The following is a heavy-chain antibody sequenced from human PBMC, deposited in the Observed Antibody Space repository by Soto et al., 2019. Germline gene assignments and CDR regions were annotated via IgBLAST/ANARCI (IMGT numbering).Heavy chain of an antibody. CDR1: GFPFSRDS. V-gene: IGHV3-21*01. Sequence: GGALRLSCAASGFPFSRDSMNWVRQAPGKGLEWVSSISSSSSYIYYADSVKGRFTISRDNAKNSLYLQMNSLRAEDTAGYYCARIQLGYDPFDIWRQETMVTVS. J-gene: IGHJ3*02. D-gene: IGHD6-6*01. CDR2: ISSSSSYI. CDR3: ARIQLGYDPFDI.